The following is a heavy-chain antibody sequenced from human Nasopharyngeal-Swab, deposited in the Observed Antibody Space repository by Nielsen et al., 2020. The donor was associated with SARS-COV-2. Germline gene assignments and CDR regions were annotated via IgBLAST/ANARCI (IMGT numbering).Heavy chain of an antibody. V-gene: IGHV1-18*01. CDR2: ISQYDTYK. CDR3: ARHSGDRWYPPMDF. J-gene: IGHJ6*02. D-gene: IGHD6-13*01. Sequence: WVRQAPGQGLEWMGWISQYDTYKNYAQKFQGRLTMTTGTSTNTADMELRSLRSDDTGLYYCARHSGDRWYPPMDFWGQGTTVTVSS.